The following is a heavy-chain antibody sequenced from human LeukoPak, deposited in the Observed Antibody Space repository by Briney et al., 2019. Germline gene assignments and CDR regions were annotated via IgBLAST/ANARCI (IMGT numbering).Heavy chain of an antibody. Sequence: GASVKVSCKASGYTFTGYYMHWVRQAPRQGLEWMGWINPNSGGTNYAQKFQGRVTMTRDTSISTAYMELSRLRSDDTAVYYCARDLRAAAGQYYFDYWGQGTLVTVSS. CDR1: GYTFTGYY. CDR3: ARDLRAAAGQYYFDY. J-gene: IGHJ4*02. D-gene: IGHD6-13*01. V-gene: IGHV1-2*02. CDR2: INPNSGGT.